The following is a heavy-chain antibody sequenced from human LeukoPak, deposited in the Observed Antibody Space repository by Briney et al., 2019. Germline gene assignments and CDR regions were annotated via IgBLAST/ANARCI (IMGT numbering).Heavy chain of an antibody. J-gene: IGHJ4*02. V-gene: IGHV3-21*01. CDR2: ISSSSSYI. CDR3: ARDYDSSGYYYDGDFDY. D-gene: IGHD3-22*01. Sequence: GGSLRLSCAASGFTFSSYSMNWVRQAPGKGLEWVSSISSSSSYIYYADSVKGRFTISRDNAKNSLYLQMNSLRAEDTAVYYCARDYDSSGYYYDGDFDYWGQGTLVTVSS. CDR1: GFTFSSYS.